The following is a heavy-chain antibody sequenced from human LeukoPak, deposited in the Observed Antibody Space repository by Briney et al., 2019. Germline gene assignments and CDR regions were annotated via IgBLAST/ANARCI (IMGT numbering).Heavy chain of an antibody. CDR3: ITPLPYSAQ. CDR1: GFTFSSYA. V-gene: IGHV3-15*07. J-gene: IGHJ4*02. D-gene: IGHD2-21*01. CDR2: IKPKTDGETT. Sequence: PGGSLRLSCSASGFTFSSYAMHWVRQAPGKGLEWVGRIKPKTDGETTEYAAPVKDRFSISRDDSKSMMYLQMNSLKTEDTAVYYCITPLPYSAQGGQGTLVTVSS.